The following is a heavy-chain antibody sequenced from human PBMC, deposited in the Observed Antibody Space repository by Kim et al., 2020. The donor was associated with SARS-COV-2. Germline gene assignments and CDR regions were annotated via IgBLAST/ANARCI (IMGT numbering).Heavy chain of an antibody. Sequence: GGSLRLSCAASGFTFSSYAMHWVRQAPGKGLEYVSAISSNGGSTYYANSVKGRFTISRDNSKNTLYLQMGSLRAEDMAVYYCAFDWFTSAGYAFDIWGQGTMVTVSS. J-gene: IGHJ3*02. CDR2: ISSNGGST. D-gene: IGHD3-9*01. CDR1: GFTFSSYA. V-gene: IGHV3-64*01. CDR3: AFDWFTSAGYAFDI.